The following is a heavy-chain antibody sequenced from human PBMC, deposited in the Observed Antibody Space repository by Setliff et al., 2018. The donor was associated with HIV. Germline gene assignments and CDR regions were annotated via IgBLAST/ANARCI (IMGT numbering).Heavy chain of an antibody. CDR1: GFTVSSNY. V-gene: IGHV3-66*02. CDR3: ARDTSPLSGYYYYYMDV. Sequence: GSLRLSCAASGFTVSSNYMSWVRQAPGKGLEWVSVIYTGGRTYYADSVKGRFTISSDNSKTTLYLQMNSLRPEDTAVYYCARDTSPLSGYYYYYMDVWGKGTTVTVSS. D-gene: IGHD2-2*02. J-gene: IGHJ6*03. CDR2: IYTGGRT.